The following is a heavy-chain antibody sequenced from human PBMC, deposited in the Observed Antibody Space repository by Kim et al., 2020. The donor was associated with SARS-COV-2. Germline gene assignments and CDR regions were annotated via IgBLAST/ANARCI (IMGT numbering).Heavy chain of an antibody. CDR3: VRDSSVSY. Sequence: GGSLRLSCAASEVTLSKYWMHWVRQAPGSGLVWVSCINGDGSFTSHADSVKGRFTISRDNAKNTLYLQMNSQRVDDTAGYYCVRDSSVSYWGQGTLVTVS. V-gene: IGHV3-74*01. CDR1: EVTLSKYW. D-gene: IGHD3-22*01. J-gene: IGHJ4*02. CDR2: INGDGSFT.